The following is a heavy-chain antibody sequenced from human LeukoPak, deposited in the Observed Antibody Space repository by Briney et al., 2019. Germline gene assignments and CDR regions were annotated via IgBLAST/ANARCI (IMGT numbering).Heavy chain of an antibody. CDR1: GGPMRSYF. CDR3: ARAYYYDSSGYYYGHEKFDY. Sequence: SETLSLTCSVSGGPMRSYFCRWIRQPAGKGVEWIGRVYSSGSSNYNPSLDSRVTMSLDTSKKQFSLRLTSVTAADTAVYYCARAYYYDSSGYYYGHEKFDYWGQGILVTVSS. D-gene: IGHD3-22*01. CDR2: VYSSGSS. J-gene: IGHJ4*02. V-gene: IGHV4-4*07.